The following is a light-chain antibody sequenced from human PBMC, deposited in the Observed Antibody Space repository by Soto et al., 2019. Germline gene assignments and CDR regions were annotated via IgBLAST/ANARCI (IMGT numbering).Light chain of an antibody. CDR3: QQFDTSPWT. Sequence: EIVLTQSPGTLSLSPGERATLSCRASQSVSSSFLAWYQQKPGQAPRLLIYGASSRATGIPDRFSGSGSGTDFTLTISRLEPEEFAVYYCQQFDTSPWTFGHGTKVEIK. V-gene: IGKV3-20*01. CDR2: GAS. J-gene: IGKJ1*01. CDR1: QSVSSSF.